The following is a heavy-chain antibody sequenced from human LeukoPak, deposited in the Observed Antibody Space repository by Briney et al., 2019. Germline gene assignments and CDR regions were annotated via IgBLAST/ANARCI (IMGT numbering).Heavy chain of an antibody. V-gene: IGHV1-2*02. D-gene: IGHD3-9*01. CDR2: INPNSGGT. CDR3: ARLQYYDILTGYYVVEYYFDY. CDR1: GYTFTSYD. J-gene: IGHJ4*02. Sequence: ASVKVSCKASGYTFTSYDIIWVRQATGQGLEWMGWINPNSGGTNYAQKFQGRVTMTRDTSISTAYMELSRLRSDDTAVYYCARLQYYDILTGYYVVEYYFDYWGQGTLVTVSS.